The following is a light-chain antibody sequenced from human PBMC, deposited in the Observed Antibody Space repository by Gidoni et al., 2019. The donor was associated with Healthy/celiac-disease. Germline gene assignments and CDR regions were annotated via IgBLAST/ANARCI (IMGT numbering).Light chain of an antibody. CDR3: QQYYSTPVT. J-gene: IGKJ2*01. CDR1: SNDKNY. Sequence: SNDKNYLAWYQQKPGQPPKLLIYWASTRESGVPDRFSGSGFGTDFTLTISSLQAEDVAVYYCQQYYSTPVTFGQGTKLEIK. V-gene: IGKV4-1*01. CDR2: WAS.